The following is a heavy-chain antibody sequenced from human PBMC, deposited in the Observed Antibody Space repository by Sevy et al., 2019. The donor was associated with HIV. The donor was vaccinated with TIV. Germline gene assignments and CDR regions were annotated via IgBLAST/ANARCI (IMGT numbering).Heavy chain of an antibody. D-gene: IGHD4-17*01. J-gene: IGHJ3*02. CDR2: ISSSSSYI. Sequence: GGSQRLSCAASGFTFSSYSMNWVRQAPGKGLEWVSSISSSSSYIYYADSVKGRFTISRDNAKNSLYLQMNSLRAEDTAVYYCARDEDGGYGAAGGAFDIWGQGTMVTVSS. V-gene: IGHV3-21*01. CDR1: GFTFSSYS. CDR3: ARDEDGGYGAAGGAFDI.